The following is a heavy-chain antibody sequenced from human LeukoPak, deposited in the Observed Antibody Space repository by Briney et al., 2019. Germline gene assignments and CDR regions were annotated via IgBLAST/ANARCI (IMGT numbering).Heavy chain of an antibody. CDR2: IYHSGST. CDR1: GGSISSGGYS. Sequence: KPSQTLSLTCAVSGGSISSGGYSWSWIRQPPGKGLEWIGYIYHSGSTCYNPSLKSRVTISVDRSKNQFSLKLSSVTAADTAVYYCASSTVTTVSYAFDIWGQGTMVTVSS. CDR3: ASSTVTTVSYAFDI. V-gene: IGHV4-30-2*01. D-gene: IGHD4-17*01. J-gene: IGHJ3*02.